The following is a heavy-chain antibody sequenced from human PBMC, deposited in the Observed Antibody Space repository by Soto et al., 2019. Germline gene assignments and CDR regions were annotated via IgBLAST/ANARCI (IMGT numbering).Heavy chain of an antibody. D-gene: IGHD6-19*01. J-gene: IGHJ4*01. V-gene: IGHV3-23*01. CDR3: AKAPIWQWHRIVYFDY. CDR2: ITGSGTTT. CDR1: GFTFDNYA. Sequence: EVHLLESGGGLMQPGGSLRLSCATSGFTFDNYAMSWVRQAPGKGLEWVSGITGSGTTTYSADSVRGRVTITRDNGNNTLHLQMNSLRAEDTAVYYSAKAPIWQWHRIVYFDYWGHGTLVTVSS.